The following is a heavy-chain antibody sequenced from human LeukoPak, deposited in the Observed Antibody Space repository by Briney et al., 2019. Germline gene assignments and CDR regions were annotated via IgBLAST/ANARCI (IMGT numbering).Heavy chain of an antibody. D-gene: IGHD4/OR15-4a*01. J-gene: IGHJ3*02. V-gene: IGHV3-9*01. CDR2: ISWNSGSI. Sequence: GGSLILSCAASGFTFDDYAMHWVRQAPGKGLEGVSGISWNSGSIGYADSVKGRFTISKDNAKNSLYLQMNSLRAEDTALYYCAKGVLGAFDIWGQGSMVTVSS. CDR1: GFTFDDYA. CDR3: AKGVLGAFDI.